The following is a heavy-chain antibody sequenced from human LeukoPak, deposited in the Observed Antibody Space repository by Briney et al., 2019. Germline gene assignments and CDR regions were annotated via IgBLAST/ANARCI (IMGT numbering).Heavy chain of an antibody. CDR2: IYYSGST. J-gene: IGHJ4*02. CDR1: GGSISSGGYY. Sequence: SQTLSLTCTVSGGSISSGGYYWRWIRQHPGKGLEWIGYIYYSGSTYYNPSLKSRVTISVDTSKNQFSLKLSSVTAADTAVYYCARDQSRGGLEWGQGTLVTVSS. D-gene: IGHD3-3*01. CDR3: ARDQSRGGLE. V-gene: IGHV4-31*03.